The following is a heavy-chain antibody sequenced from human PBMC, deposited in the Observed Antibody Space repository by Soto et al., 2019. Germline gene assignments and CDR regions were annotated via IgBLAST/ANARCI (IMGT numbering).Heavy chain of an antibody. V-gene: IGHV3-53*02. CDR1: GLSVSSSD. CDR3: STSSRNKYHFAMDA. D-gene: IGHD6-6*01. Sequence: EVHLVETGGGLIQPGGSLRLSCAASGLSVSSSDMSWVRQASGKGLEWVSVIYSGGSTHDADSVKGRFTISRDNSKNTVHLQMNSLRVDDMAVYFCSTSSRNKYHFAMDAWGQGTTVIVSS. CDR2: IYSGGST. J-gene: IGHJ6*02.